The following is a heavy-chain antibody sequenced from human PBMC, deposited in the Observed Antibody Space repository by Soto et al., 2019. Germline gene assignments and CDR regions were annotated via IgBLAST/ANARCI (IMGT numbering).Heavy chain of an antibody. Sequence: QVQLQESGPGLVKPSQTLSLTCTVSGGSISSGDYYWSWIRQPPGKGLEWIGYIYYSGSTYYNPSLKCRVTISVDTSKNQFSLKLSSVTAADTAVYYCARDRCSSTGCYTPGGWFDPWGQGTLVTVSS. CDR3: ARDRCSSTGCYTPGGWFDP. J-gene: IGHJ5*02. D-gene: IGHD2-2*02. V-gene: IGHV4-30-4*01. CDR2: IYYSGST. CDR1: GGSISSGDYY.